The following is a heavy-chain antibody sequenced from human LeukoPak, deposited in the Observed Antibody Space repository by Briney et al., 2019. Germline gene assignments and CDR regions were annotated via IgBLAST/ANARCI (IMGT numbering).Heavy chain of an antibody. CDR2: IYYSGST. D-gene: IGHD2/OR15-2a*01. J-gene: IGHJ4*01. CDR1: GGSISSYY. V-gene: IGHV4-59*01. CDR3: ARWSIVTGFDY. Sequence: SETLSLTCTVSGGSISSYYWSWIRQPPGKGLEWIGYIYYSGSTNYNPSLKSRVTISVDTSKNQFSLKLSSVTAADTAVYYCARWSIVTGFDYWGQGTLVTGSS.